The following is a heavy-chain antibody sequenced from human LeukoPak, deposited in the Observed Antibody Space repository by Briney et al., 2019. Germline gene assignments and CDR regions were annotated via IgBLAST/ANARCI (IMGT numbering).Heavy chain of an antibody. Sequence: GGSLRLPCAASGFTFSSYAMSWVRQAPGKGLEWVLAISGSGGSTYYADSVKGRFTISRDNSKNTLYLQMNSLRAEDTAVYYCAKDPDSSSWYDNYFDYWGQGTLVTVSS. D-gene: IGHD6-13*01. CDR2: ISGSGGST. V-gene: IGHV3-23*01. CDR3: AKDPDSSSWYDNYFDY. CDR1: GFTFSSYA. J-gene: IGHJ4*02.